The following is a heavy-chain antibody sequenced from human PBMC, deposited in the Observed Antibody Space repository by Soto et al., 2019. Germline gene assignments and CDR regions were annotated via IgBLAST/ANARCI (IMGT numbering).Heavy chain of an antibody. V-gene: IGHV1-18*04. CDR3: XXXXXXXXXXXXXGX. CDR2: ISAYNGHT. Sequence: QVQLVQSGPEVKKPGASVKISCKASGYAFTSYGFSWVRQAPGQGLEWMGWISAYNGHTHYAQNLQGRVTMTTDTSTTTSYMELRXXXXXXXXXXXXXXXXXXXXXXXXXGXWGQGTLVTVSS. CDR1: GYAFTSYG. J-gene: IGHJ4*02. D-gene: IGHD6-25*01.